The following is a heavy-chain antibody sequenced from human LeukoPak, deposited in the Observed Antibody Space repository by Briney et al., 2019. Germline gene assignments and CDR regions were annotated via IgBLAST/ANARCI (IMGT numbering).Heavy chain of an antibody. CDR2: INPSGGST. J-gene: IGHJ5*01. CDR1: GYTFTSYY. CDR3: ARPPRTSAWYLNCFDS. Sequence: ASVKVSCKASGYTFTSYYMHWVRQAPGQGLEWMGIINPSGGSTSYAQKFQGRVTMTRDTSTSTVYMELSSLRSEDTAVYYCARPPRTSAWYLNCFDSWGQGTLVTVS. V-gene: IGHV1-46*01. D-gene: IGHD6-19*01.